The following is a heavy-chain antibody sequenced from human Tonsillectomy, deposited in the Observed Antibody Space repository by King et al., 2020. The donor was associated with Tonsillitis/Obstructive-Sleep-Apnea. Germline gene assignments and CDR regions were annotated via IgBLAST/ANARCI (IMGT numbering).Heavy chain of an antibody. CDR3: ARDPITGEHYFDH. Sequence: VQLVESGGGVVQPGRSLRLSCAASGFTFSNYAMHWVRQAPGKGLEWVAVISYDGSNKYYADSVKGRFTISRDNSKNTMSLQMNSLRAEDTAVYYCARDPITGEHYFDHWGQGTLVTVSS. CDR1: GFTFSNYA. J-gene: IGHJ4*02. V-gene: IGHV3-30*04. CDR2: ISYDGSNK. D-gene: IGHD7-27*01.